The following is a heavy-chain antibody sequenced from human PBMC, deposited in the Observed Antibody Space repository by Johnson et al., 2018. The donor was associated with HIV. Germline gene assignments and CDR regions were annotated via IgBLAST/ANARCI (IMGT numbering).Heavy chain of an antibody. J-gene: IGHJ3*02. CDR1: GFTFSSYD. D-gene: IGHD2/OR15-2a*01. Sequence: MQLVESRGGLVQPGGSLRLSCAASGFTFSSYDMHWVRQATGKGLEWVSAIGTAGDTYYPGSVKGRFTISRENAKNSLHLQMNSLRAGDTAVYYCARDRSKGGAFDIWGQGTMVTVSS. CDR3: ARDRSKGGAFDI. V-gene: IGHV3-13*01. CDR2: IGTAGDT.